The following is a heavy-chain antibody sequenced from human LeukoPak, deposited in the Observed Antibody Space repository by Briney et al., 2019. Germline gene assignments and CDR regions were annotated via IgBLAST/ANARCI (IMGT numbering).Heavy chain of an antibody. Sequence: SETLSLTCTVSGGSISSSDYYWSWIRQPPGKGLEWIGYIYYSGSTYYNPSLKSRVTISVDTSKNQFSLKLSSVTAADTAVYYCARGIAAAETGYWGQGTLVTVSS. J-gene: IGHJ4*02. CDR3: ARGIAAAETGY. V-gene: IGHV4-30-4*01. D-gene: IGHD6-13*01. CDR2: IYYSGST. CDR1: GGSISSSDYY.